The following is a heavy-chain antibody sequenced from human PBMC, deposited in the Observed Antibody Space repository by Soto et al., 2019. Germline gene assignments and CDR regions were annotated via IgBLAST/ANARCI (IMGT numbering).Heavy chain of an antibody. CDR3: ARGVAGPLHWFDP. CDR1: GYTFTSYA. J-gene: IGHJ5*02. V-gene: IGHV1-3*01. CDR2: INAGNGNT. Sequence: GASVTVSCQASGYTFTSYAMHWVRQAPGQRLEWMGWINAGNGNTKYSQKFQGRVTITRDTSASTAYMELSSLRSEDTAVYYCARGVAGPLHWFDPWGQGTLVTVSS. D-gene: IGHD6-19*01.